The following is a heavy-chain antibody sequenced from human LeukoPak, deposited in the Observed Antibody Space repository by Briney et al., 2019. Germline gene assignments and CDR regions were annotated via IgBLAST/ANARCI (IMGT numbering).Heavy chain of an antibody. V-gene: IGHV3-7*01. CDR2: INQDGSEK. D-gene: IGHD3-3*01. CDR1: GFTFSAYW. CDR3: ARDGWSGYYYFDY. J-gene: IGHJ4*02. Sequence: GGSLRLSCAASGFTFSAYWMSWVRQAPGKGLEWVANINQDGSEKYYVDSVKGRFTISRDNAKNSLYLQMNSLRAEDTAVYYCARDGWSGYYYFDYWGQGTLVTVSS.